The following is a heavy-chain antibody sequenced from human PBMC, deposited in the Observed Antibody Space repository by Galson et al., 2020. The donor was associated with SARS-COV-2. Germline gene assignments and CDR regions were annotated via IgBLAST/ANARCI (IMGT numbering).Heavy chain of an antibody. Sequence: SETLSLTCTVSGGSISSYYWSWIRQPPGKGLEWIGYIYYSGSTNYNPSLKSRVTISVDTSKNQFSLKLSSVTAADTAVYYCAVYSSGWSWGAFDIWGQGTMVTVSS. CDR3: AVYSSGWSWGAFDI. CDR1: GGSISSYY. V-gene: IGHV4-59*01. D-gene: IGHD6-19*01. J-gene: IGHJ3*02. CDR2: IYYSGST.